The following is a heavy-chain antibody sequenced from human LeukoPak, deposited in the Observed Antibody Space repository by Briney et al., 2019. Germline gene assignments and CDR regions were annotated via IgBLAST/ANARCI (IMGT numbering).Heavy chain of an antibody. J-gene: IGHJ4*02. CDR3: ARDIGLHRKSNFDY. CDR1: GFTFSIYA. D-gene: IGHD2-8*01. V-gene: IGHV3-30-3*01. Sequence: GGSLRLSCAASGFTFSIYAMHWVRQAPGKGLEWVAVISYDGSNKYYADSVKGRFTISRDNSKNTLYLQMNSLRAEDTAVYYCARDIGLHRKSNFDYWGQGTLVTVSS. CDR2: ISYDGSNK.